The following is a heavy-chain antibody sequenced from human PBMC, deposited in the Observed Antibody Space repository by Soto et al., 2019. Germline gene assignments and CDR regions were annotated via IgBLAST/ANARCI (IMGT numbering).Heavy chain of an antibody. CDR3: VRVNLLNYFDY. CDR1: GFTFSSYS. J-gene: IGHJ4*02. V-gene: IGHV3-21*01. Sequence: GGSLRLSCAASGFTFSSYSMNWVRQAPGKGLEWVSSISSSSSYIYYADSVKGRFTISRDNAKNSLYLQMNSLRAEDTAVYYCVRVNLLNYFDYWGQGTLVTVSS. D-gene: IGHD1-20*01. CDR2: ISSSSSYI.